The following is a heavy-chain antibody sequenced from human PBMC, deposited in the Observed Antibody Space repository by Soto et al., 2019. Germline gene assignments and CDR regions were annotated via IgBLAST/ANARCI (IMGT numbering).Heavy chain of an antibody. CDR3: ARGSVRSLEWLANSNTYYYYGMDV. CDR1: GGTFSSYA. Sequence: QVQLVQSGAEVKKPGSSVKVSCKASGGTFSSYAISWVRQAPGQGLEWMGGIIPIFGTANYAQKFQGRVTITADESTSTAYMELSSLRSEDTAVYYCARGSVRSLEWLANSNTYYYYGMDVWGQGTTVTVSS. CDR2: IIPIFGTA. J-gene: IGHJ6*02. V-gene: IGHV1-69*01. D-gene: IGHD3-3*01.